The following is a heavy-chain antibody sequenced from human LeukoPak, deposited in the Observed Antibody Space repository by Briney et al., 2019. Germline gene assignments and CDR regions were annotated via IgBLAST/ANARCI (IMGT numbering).Heavy chain of an antibody. Sequence: SETLSLTRAVYGGSFSGYYWSWICQPPGKGLEWIGEINHSGSTNYNPSLKSRVTISVDTSKNQFSLKLSSVTAADTAVYYCARVPGSGIFDYWGQGTLVTVSS. J-gene: IGHJ4*02. CDR3: ARVPGSGIFDY. CDR2: INHSGST. CDR1: GGSFSGYY. D-gene: IGHD3-10*01. V-gene: IGHV4-34*01.